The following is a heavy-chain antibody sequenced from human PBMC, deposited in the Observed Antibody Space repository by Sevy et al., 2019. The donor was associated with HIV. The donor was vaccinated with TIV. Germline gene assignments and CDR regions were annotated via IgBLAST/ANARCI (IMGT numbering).Heavy chain of an antibody. CDR2: VYASSST. CDR1: GGSISGYY. CDR3: AREDFGCSWLHYYMDV. D-gene: IGHD5-18*01. Sequence: SENLSLTCTVSGGSISGYYWSWIRQSAGKGLEWIGRVYASSSTNYNPSLRSRVTISVDTSSNQFSLNLHSVTAADTAVYYCAREDFGCSWLHYYMDVWGKGTPVTVSS. V-gene: IGHV4-4*07. J-gene: IGHJ6*03.